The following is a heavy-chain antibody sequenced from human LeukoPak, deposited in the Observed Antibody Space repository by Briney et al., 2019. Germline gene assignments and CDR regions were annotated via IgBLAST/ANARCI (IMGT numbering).Heavy chain of an antibody. V-gene: IGHV4-59*01. CDR2: IYYSGST. CDR3: ARDKGYSGSYNYYYGMDV. CDR1: GGSISSYY. J-gene: IGHJ6*02. D-gene: IGHD1-26*01. Sequence: SENLSLTCTVSGGSISSYYWSWIRQPPGKGLEWIGYIYYSGSTNYNPSLKSRVTISVDTSKNQFSLKLSSVTAADTAVYYCARDKGYSGSYNYYYGMDVWGQGTTVTVSS.